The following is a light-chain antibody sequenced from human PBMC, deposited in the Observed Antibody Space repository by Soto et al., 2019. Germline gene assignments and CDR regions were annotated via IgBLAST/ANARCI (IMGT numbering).Light chain of an antibody. Sequence: DIQMTQSPSTLSASVGDRVTITCRASQIISTWLAWYQQKPGKAPKLLIYRESSLESGVPARFSGSRSGPDFTLTISSLQPDDFATYYCQHYNSYSEAFGQGTKVELK. V-gene: IGKV1-5*03. CDR3: QHYNSYSEA. CDR2: RES. CDR1: QIISTW. J-gene: IGKJ1*01.